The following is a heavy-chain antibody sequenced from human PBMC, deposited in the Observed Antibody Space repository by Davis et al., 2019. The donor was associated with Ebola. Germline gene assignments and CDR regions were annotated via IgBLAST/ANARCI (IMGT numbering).Heavy chain of an antibody. D-gene: IGHD2-2*01. Sequence: PGGSLRLSCAASGFTFRNAWMSWVRQAPGKGLEWVGRIKSKTDGATIDYGAAVKGRFTISRDDVKNTLYLQMDSLKTEDTAVYYCTPRPHCASASCSIFENYWGQGTLVTVSS. V-gene: IGHV3-15*01. J-gene: IGHJ4*02. CDR3: TPRPHCASASCSIFENY. CDR1: GFTFRNAW. CDR2: IKSKTDGATI.